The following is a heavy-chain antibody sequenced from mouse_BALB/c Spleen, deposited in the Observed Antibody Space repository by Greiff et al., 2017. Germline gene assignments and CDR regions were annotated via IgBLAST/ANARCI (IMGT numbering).Heavy chain of an antibody. V-gene: IGHV2-9*02. Sequence: VQGVESGPGLVAPSQSLSITCTVSGFSLTSYGVHWVRQPPGKGLEWLGVIWAGGSTNYNSALMSRLSISKDNSKSQVFLKMNSLQTDDTAMYYCARDKSSRYYFDYWGQGTTLTVSS. D-gene: IGHD1-1*01. CDR3: ARDKSSRYYFDY. J-gene: IGHJ2*01. CDR1: GFSLTSYG. CDR2: IWAGGST.